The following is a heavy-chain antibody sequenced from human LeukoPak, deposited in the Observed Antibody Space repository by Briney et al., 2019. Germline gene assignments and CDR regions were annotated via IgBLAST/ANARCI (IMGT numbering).Heavy chain of an antibody. D-gene: IGHD4-17*01. Sequence: GGSLTLSCAASGFTFSSYGMHWVRQAPGKGLEWVAVISYDGSNKYYADSVKGRFTISRDNSKDTLYLQMNSLRAEDTAVYYCAKSPTVSALGYWGQGTLVTVSS. J-gene: IGHJ4*02. V-gene: IGHV3-30*18. CDR3: AKSPTVSALGY. CDR1: GFTFSSYG. CDR2: ISYDGSNK.